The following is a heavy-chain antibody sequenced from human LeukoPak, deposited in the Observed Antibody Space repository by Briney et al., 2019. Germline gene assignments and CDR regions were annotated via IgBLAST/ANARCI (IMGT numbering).Heavy chain of an antibody. CDR3: ARSRGGTMYYFDY. CDR2: IYTSGST. V-gene: IGHV4-61*02. D-gene: IGHD2-15*01. Sequence: SETLSLTCTVSGGSISSGSYYWRWIRQPAGKGLEWIGRIYTSGSTNYNPSLKSRVTISVDTSKNQFSLKLSSVTAADTAVYYCARSRGGTMYYFDYWGQGTLVTVSS. CDR1: GGSISSGSYY. J-gene: IGHJ4*02.